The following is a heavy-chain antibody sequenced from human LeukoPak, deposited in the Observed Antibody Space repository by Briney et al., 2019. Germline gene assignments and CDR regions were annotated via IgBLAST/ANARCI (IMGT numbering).Heavy chain of an antibody. CDR2: IYSGGST. Sequence: GGSLRLSCAASGFTVSSNYMSWVRQAPGKGLEWVSVIYSGGSTNYADSVKGRFTISRDNSKNTLYLQMNSLRAEDTAVYYCARDDSSGCLAYWGQGTLVTVSS. CDR3: ARDDSSGCLAY. D-gene: IGHD6-19*01. V-gene: IGHV3-53*01. CDR1: GFTVSSNY. J-gene: IGHJ4*02.